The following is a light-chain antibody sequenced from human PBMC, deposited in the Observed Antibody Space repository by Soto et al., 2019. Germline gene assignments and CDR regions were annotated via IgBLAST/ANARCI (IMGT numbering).Light chain of an antibody. Sequence: QSVLTQPPSASGSPGQSVTISCAGSNSDIGASNSVSWYQQHPGKAPKLLISEVTKRPSGVPDRFSGSKSGNTASLTVSGLQAEDEADYYCATWEDNLTARVFGGGTKLTVL. CDR2: EVT. J-gene: IGLJ3*02. V-gene: IGLV2-8*01. CDR3: ATWEDNLTARV. CDR1: NSDIGASNS.